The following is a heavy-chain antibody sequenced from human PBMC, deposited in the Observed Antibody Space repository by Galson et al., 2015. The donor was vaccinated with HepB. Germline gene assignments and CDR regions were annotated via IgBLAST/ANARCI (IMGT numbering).Heavy chain of an antibody. V-gene: IGHV6-1*01. Sequence: CAISGDSVSSNSAAWNWARQSPSRGLEWLGRTYYRSKWYNGYAVSVKSRITINPDTSKNQFSLQLNSVTPEDTAVYYCARSQLGIDYWGQGTLVTVSS. D-gene: IGHD7-27*01. J-gene: IGHJ4*02. CDR3: ARSQLGIDY. CDR2: TYYRSKWYN. CDR1: GDSVSSNSAA.